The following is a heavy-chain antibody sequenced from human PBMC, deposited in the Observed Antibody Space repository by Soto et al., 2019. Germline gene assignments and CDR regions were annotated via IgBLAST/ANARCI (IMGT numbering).Heavy chain of an antibody. CDR1: GGSISSYY. CDR3: ARRWGRSFDY. J-gene: IGHJ4*02. CDR2: IYYSGST. D-gene: IGHD2-15*01. V-gene: IGHV4-59*08. Sequence: QVQLQESGPRLVKPSEPLSLTCTVSGGSISSYYWSWIRQPPGKGLEWIGYIYYSGSTNYNPSLKRRVTISADTSKNQLSLNLSSVPAADTAVYYCARRWGRSFDYWGQGTLVTVSS.